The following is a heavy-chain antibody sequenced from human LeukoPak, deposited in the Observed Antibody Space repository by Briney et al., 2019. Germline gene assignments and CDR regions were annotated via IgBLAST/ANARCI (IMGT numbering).Heavy chain of an antibody. Sequence: PGGSLRLSCVGSGFSFATYWMSWVRQAPGKGLEWVANIKQDGSEKYYVDSVKGRFTISRDNAKNSLYLQMNSLRAEDTALYHCARAPPTTTDYGDYLTRWDYFDYWGQGTLVTVSS. CDR3: ARAPPTTTDYGDYLTRWDYFDY. CDR2: IKQDGSEK. V-gene: IGHV3-7*03. J-gene: IGHJ4*02. D-gene: IGHD4-17*01. CDR1: GFSFATYW.